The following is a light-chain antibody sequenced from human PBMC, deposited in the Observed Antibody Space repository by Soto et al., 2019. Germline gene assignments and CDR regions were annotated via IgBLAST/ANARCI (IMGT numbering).Light chain of an antibody. Sequence: IRMTKSPSTLSASEGDRVPITCRASQSISSWLAWYQQKPGKAPKLLIYDASSLESGVPSRFSGSGSGTEFTLTISSLQPDDFATYYCQQYNSYSWTFGHGTKVDIK. CDR3: QQYNSYSWT. J-gene: IGKJ1*01. V-gene: IGKV1-5*01. CDR2: DAS. CDR1: QSISSW.